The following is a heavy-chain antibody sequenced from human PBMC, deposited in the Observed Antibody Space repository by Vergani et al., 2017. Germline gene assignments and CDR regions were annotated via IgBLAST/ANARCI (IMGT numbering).Heavy chain of an antibody. V-gene: IGHV3-30-3*01. CDR3: ARDSTPGWRGAFDI. CDR2: ISYDGSNK. Sequence: VQLLESGGGLVQPGGSLRLSCAASGFTFSSYAMHWVRQAPGKGLEWVAVISYDGSNKYYADSVKGRFTISRDNSKNTLYLQMNSLRAEDTAVYYCARDSTPGWRGAFDIWGQGTMVTVSS. J-gene: IGHJ3*02. CDR1: GFTFSSYA. D-gene: IGHD2-15*01.